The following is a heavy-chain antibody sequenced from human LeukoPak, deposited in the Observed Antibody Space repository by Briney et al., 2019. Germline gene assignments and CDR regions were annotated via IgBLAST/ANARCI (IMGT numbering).Heavy chain of an antibody. Sequence: GGSLRLSCAASGFTFANYAMHWVRRAPGKGLEGVSAIIGSGGNTDYADSVKGRFAIPRDNSKNTVFLQMNSLRAEDTAVYYCAKWGDYDVLTGYYVSDYWGQGTLVTVSS. CDR2: IIGSGGNT. D-gene: IGHD3-9*01. J-gene: IGHJ4*02. CDR3: AKWGDYDVLTGYYVSDY. V-gene: IGHV3-23*01. CDR1: GFTFANYA.